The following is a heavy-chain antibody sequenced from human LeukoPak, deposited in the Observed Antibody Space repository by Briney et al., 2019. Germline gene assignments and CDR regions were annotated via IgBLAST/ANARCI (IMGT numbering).Heavy chain of an antibody. J-gene: IGHJ6*02. CDR1: GFTFSSYA. D-gene: IGHD2-2*01. CDR2: ISYDGSNK. Sequence: GGSLRLSCAASGFTFSSYAMHWVRQAPGKGLEWVAVISYDGSNKYYADSVKGRFTISRDNSKNTLYLQMNSLRAEDTAVYYCARGRFVPAAATWFPYYYYGMDVWGQGTTVTVSS. CDR3: ARGRFVPAAATWFPYYYYGMDV. V-gene: IGHV3-30*04.